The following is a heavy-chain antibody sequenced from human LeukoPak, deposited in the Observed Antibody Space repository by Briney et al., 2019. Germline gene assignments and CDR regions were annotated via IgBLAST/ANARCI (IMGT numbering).Heavy chain of an antibody. D-gene: IGHD1-14*01. V-gene: IGHV3-21*01. Sequence: SLRFSCAASGFTFSRYSMNWVRQAPGKGLEWVSYISSSSSYIYYADYVKGRFTISRDNAKNSLYLQMNSLRAEDTAVYYCARTTRRDAFDIWGQGTMVTVSS. CDR2: ISSSSSYI. CDR1: GFTFSRYS. J-gene: IGHJ3*02. CDR3: ARTTRRDAFDI.